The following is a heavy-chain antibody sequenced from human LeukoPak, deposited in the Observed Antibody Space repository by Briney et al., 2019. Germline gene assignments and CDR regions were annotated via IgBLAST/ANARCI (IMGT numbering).Heavy chain of an antibody. CDR1: GFSFSTYA. D-gene: IGHD6-19*01. CDR3: AKDFRWLVRPPFDY. Sequence: GGSLRLSCAASGFSFSTYAMHWVRQAPGKGLEWVAVIWYDGSNRYYADSVKGRFTISRDNSKNTLYLQMNSLRAEDTAVYYCAKDFRWLVRPPFDYWGQGTLVTVSS. CDR2: IWYDGSNR. J-gene: IGHJ4*02. V-gene: IGHV3-33*06.